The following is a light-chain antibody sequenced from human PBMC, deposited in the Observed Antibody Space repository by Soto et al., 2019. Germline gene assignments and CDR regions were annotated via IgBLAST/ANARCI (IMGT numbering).Light chain of an antibody. CDR1: QTISSW. J-gene: IGKJ1*01. CDR2: KAS. CDR3: QHYNSYSET. Sequence: DNQMSQSPSTLSGSEGDRVTITCRASQTISSWLAWYQQKPGKAPKLLIYKASTLKSGVPSRFSGSGSGTEFTLTISSLQPDDFATYYCQHYNSYSETFGQGTKVDVK. V-gene: IGKV1-5*03.